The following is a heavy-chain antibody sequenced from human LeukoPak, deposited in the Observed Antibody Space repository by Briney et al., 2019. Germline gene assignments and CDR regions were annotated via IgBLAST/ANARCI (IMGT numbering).Heavy chain of an antibody. D-gene: IGHD5-24*01. J-gene: IGHJ4*02. CDR2: IIPILDIA. CDR1: GYTFTNYY. Sequence: GASVKVSCKASGYTFTNYYIHWVRQAPGQGLEWMGRIIPILDIANHAQKFQGRVTITADKSTSTAYMELSSLRSADTAIYYCARDERDGYSLRYWGQGTLVTVSS. V-gene: IGHV1-69*04. CDR3: ARDERDGYSLRY.